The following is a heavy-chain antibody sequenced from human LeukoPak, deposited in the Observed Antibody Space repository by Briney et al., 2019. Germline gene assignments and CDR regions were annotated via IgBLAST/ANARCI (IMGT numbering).Heavy chain of an antibody. CDR1: GDSFNSYY. J-gene: IGHJ5*02. V-gene: IGHV4-59*01. CDR2: IYYSGST. CDR3: ARALRQQLVTGWFDP. D-gene: IGHD6-13*01. Sequence: SETLSLTCTVSGDSFNSYYWTWIRQPPGKGLEWIGYIYYSGSTNYNPSLKSRVTISVDTSKNQFSLRLTSVTAADTAVYYCARALRQQLVTGWFDPWGQGTLVTVSS.